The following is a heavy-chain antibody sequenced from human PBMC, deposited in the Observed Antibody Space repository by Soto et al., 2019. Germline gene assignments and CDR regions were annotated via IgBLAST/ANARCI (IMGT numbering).Heavy chain of an antibody. CDR3: AKQWLGPGGFDY. CDR1: GFTFSSYA. V-gene: IGHV3-23*01. Sequence: TGGSLRLSCAASGFTFSSYAMSWVRQAPGKGLDWVSAISGSGGSTYYADSVKGRFTISRYNSKNTLYLQMNSLRAEDTAVYYCAKQWLGPGGFDYWGQGTLVTVSS. D-gene: IGHD6-19*01. CDR2: ISGSGGST. J-gene: IGHJ4*02.